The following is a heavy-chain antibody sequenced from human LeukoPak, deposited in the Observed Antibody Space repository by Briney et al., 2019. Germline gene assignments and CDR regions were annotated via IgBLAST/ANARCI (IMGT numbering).Heavy chain of an antibody. D-gene: IGHD6-19*01. CDR1: GYTFTSYG. V-gene: IGHV1-18*01. Sequence: GASVKVSCKASGYTFTSYGISWVRQAPGQGLEWMGWISAYNGNTNYAQKLQGRVTMTTDTSTSTAYMELRSLRSDDTAVYYCARDEVGQWLVPSFDYWGQGTLVTVSS. CDR2: ISAYNGNT. J-gene: IGHJ4*02. CDR3: ARDEVGQWLVPSFDY.